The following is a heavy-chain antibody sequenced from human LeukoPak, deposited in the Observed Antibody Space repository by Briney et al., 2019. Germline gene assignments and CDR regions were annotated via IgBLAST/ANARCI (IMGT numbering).Heavy chain of an antibody. CDR2: YSTSGNT. Sequence: SETLSLTCSVSGVSISTYHWAWIRQPAGKGLEWIGHYSTSGNTYYNPSLKSRVTVSVDTSKNQFSLKLNSVTAADTAVYYCAKEVSVDDIVEIPAAIKRHISAAFDIWGQGTMVTVSS. CDR1: GVSISTYH. D-gene: IGHD2-2*02. J-gene: IGHJ3*02. V-gene: IGHV4-4*07. CDR3: AKEVSVDDIVEIPAAIKRHISAAFDI.